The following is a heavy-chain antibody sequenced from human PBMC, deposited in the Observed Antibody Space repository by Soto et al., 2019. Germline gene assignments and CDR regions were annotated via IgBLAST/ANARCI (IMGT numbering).Heavy chain of an antibody. CDR2: IYSGGST. CDR1: GFTVSSNY. J-gene: IGHJ4*02. D-gene: IGHD1-20*01. V-gene: IGHV3-66*01. Sequence: PGGSLRLSCAASGFTVSSNYMSWVRQAPGKGLEWVSVIYSGGSTYYADSVKGRFTISRDNSKNTLYLQMNSLRAEDTAVYYCARDFLTGVLRYWGQGTLVTVSS. CDR3: ARDFLTGVLRY.